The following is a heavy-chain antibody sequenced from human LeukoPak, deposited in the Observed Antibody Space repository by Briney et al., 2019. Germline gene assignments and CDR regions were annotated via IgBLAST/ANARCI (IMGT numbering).Heavy chain of an antibody. D-gene: IGHD5-18*01. CDR1: GFTFNTYS. CDR3: ARAHNYGVTYFDY. J-gene: IGHJ4*02. CDR2: VSSSSNTI. Sequence: GSLRLSCAAPGFTFNTYSMTWVRQAPGKGLEWVSYVSSSSNTIYYADSVKGRFTISRDNAKNSLYLQMNSLRAEDTAVYYCARAHNYGVTYFDYWGQGTLVTVSS. V-gene: IGHV3-48*01.